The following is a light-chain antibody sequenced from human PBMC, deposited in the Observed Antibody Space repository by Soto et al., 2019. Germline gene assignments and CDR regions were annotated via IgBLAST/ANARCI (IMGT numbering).Light chain of an antibody. Sequence: EIVLTQSPGTLSLSPGERATLSCRASQSVSSSYLAWYQQKPGQAPRLLIYGASSRATGIPDRFSGSGSGTDFPLTISRLEPEDFAVYYCQQYGSSFSITFGQGTRREIK. CDR3: QQYGSSFSIT. CDR2: GAS. V-gene: IGKV3-20*01. J-gene: IGKJ5*01. CDR1: QSVSSSY.